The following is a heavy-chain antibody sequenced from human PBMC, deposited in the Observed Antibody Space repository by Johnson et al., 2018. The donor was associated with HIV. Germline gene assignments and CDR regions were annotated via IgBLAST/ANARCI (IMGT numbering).Heavy chain of an antibody. D-gene: IGHD3-22*01. CDR1: GFTFSSSA. V-gene: IGHV3-30*04. CDR2: ISYDGSNK. CDR3: ARGSRYTYDNDDADLLHAFDF. J-gene: IGHJ3*01. Sequence: QVQLVESGGGLVQPGGSLRLSCAASGFTFSSSAMSWVRQAPGKGLEWVAVISYDGSNKYYADSVKGRFTISRDSSKNTLYLQMNSLRGEDTAVYYCARGSRYTYDNDDADLLHAFDFWGQGTIVTVSS.